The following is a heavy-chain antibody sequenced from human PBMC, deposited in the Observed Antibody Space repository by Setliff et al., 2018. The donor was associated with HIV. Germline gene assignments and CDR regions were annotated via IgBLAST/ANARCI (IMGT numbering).Heavy chain of an antibody. J-gene: IGHJ3*02. CDR2: INHSGGT. D-gene: IGHD3-22*01. Sequence: SETLSLTCAVYNGSFNGYYWSWIRQPPGQGLEWIGEINHSGGTTYNPSLNGRVGISVDTAKNQFSLKLITLTVADTAVYYCARDGVWSSGLDAFDIWGQGTMVTVSS. CDR1: NGSFNGYY. V-gene: IGHV4-34*01. CDR3: ARDGVWSSGLDAFDI.